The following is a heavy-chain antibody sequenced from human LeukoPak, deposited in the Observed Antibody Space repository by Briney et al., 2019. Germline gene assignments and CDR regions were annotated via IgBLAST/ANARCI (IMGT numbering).Heavy chain of an antibody. J-gene: IGHJ4*02. CDR2: INEDGSVK. V-gene: IGHV3-7*01. CDR1: GFIVNYYY. Sequence: GSMRLSCAASGFIVNYYYMSWVRQAPGKGLEWVANINEDGSVKDYVDSVKGRFTISRDNSKNTLYLQMNSLRAGDTAVYYCARAPSGTSPTDYWGQGTLVTVSS. D-gene: IGHD4-23*01. CDR3: ARAPSGTSPTDY.